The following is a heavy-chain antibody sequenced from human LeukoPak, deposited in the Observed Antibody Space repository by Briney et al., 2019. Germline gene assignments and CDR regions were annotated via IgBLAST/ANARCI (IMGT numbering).Heavy chain of an antibody. V-gene: IGHV1-69*13. J-gene: IGHJ3*02. D-gene: IGHD2-21*02. CDR1: GGTFSSYA. CDR3: ARARPSIVVVTPIADAFDI. CDR2: IIPIFGTA. Sequence: SVKVPCKASGGTFSSYAISWVRQAPGQGLEWMGGIIPIFGTANYAQKFTITADESTSTAYMELSSLRSEDTAVYYCARARPSIVVVTPIADAFDIWGQGTMVTVSS.